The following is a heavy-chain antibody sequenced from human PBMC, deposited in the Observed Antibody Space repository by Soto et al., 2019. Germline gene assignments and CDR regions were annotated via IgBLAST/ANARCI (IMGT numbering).Heavy chain of an antibody. J-gene: IGHJ4*02. CDR1: GFTFSDYY. V-gene: IGHV3-11*06. CDR2: ISSSSSYT. Sequence: GGSLRLSCAASGFTFSDYYMSWIRQAPGKGLEWVSYISSSSSYTNYADSVKGRFTISRDNAKNSLYLQMNSLRAEDTAVYYCAREMKVTTSSSPFDYWGQGTLVTVSS. D-gene: IGHD4-17*01. CDR3: AREMKVTTSSSPFDY.